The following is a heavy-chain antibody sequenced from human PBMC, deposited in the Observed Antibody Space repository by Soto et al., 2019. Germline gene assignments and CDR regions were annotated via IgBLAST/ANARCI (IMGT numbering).Heavy chain of an antibody. V-gene: IGHV4-4*02. CDR3: AREGRIAVAGRTFDY. CDR2: IYHSGST. D-gene: IGHD6-19*01. Sequence: PSETLSLTCAVSGGSISSSNWWSWVRQPPGKGLEWIGEIYHSGSTNYNPSLKSRVTISVDKSKNQFSLKLSSVTAADTAVYYCAREGRIAVAGRTFDYWGQGTLVTVSS. J-gene: IGHJ4*02. CDR1: GGSISSSNW.